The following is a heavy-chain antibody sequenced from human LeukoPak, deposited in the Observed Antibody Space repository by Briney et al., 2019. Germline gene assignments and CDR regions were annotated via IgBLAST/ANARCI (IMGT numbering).Heavy chain of an antibody. D-gene: IGHD3-16*01. CDR1: GGSISSSSYY. CDR3: ASHRHNGGHHF. Sequence: PSGTLSLTCTVSGGSISSSSYYWGWVRQPPGKGLEWMGSIYYSGSTYYNSALNSRLTISVDTSKNQFSLNLASVTAADTAGYYCASHRHNGGHHFWGQGTLVTVSS. V-gene: IGHV4-39*01. CDR2: IYYSGST. J-gene: IGHJ4*02.